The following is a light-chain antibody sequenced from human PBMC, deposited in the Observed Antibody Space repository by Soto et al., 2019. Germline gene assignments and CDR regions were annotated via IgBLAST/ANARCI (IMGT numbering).Light chain of an antibody. V-gene: IGKV1-5*01. J-gene: IGKJ1*01. CDR3: QHYGGMWA. Sequence: DSQMTQSPSTLPASVGDRVTITCRASQSITNRLAWYQHKPGKAPKVLIYDASNLEYGVPRRFSGSGFGTEFILTISSLQPDDFATYCCQHYGGMWAFGQGTKVDIK. CDR1: QSITNR. CDR2: DAS.